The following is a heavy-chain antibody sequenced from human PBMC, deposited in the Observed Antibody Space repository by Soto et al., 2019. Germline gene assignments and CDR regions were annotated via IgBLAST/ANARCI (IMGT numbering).Heavy chain of an antibody. CDR2: IFPSGNT. V-gene: IGHV4-4*07. CDR3: ARGSLTIDY. J-gene: IGHJ4*02. Sequence: SETLSLTCTVSRGSISNYYWSWIRQPAGKGLEWIGRIFPSGNTSYNPSLESRVTMSVDTSKNQFSLKLSSVTAADTAVYYCARGSLTIDYWGQGTLVTVSS. CDR1: RGSISNYY.